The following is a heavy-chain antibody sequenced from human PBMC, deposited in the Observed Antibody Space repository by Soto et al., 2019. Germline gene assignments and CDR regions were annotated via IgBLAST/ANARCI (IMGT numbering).Heavy chain of an antibody. CDR2: ISGSGGST. D-gene: IGHD3-22*01. V-gene: IGHV3-23*01. J-gene: IGHJ3*02. Sequence: AGGSLRLSCAASGFTFSSYAMSWVRQAPGKGLEWVSAISGSGGSTYYADSVKGRFTISRDNSKNTLYLQMNSLRAEVTAVYYCAKSLGSDYYDSSGYPHDAFDIWGQGTMVTVSS. CDR1: GFTFSSYA. CDR3: AKSLGSDYYDSSGYPHDAFDI.